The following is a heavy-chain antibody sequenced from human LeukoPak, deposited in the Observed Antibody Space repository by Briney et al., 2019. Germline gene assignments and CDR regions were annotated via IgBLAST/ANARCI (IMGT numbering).Heavy chain of an antibody. D-gene: IGHD3-10*02. J-gene: IGHJ4*02. Sequence: GGSLRLSCAASGFPFSSYAMHWVRQAPGKGLEWVSYISSDTSTIHYADSVKGRFTISRDNAKNSLYLQMNNLRAEDTAVYYCARDYLRLGDGWGQGTLVTVSS. CDR1: GFPFSSYA. CDR2: ISSDTSTI. CDR3: ARDYLRLGDG. V-gene: IGHV3-48*04.